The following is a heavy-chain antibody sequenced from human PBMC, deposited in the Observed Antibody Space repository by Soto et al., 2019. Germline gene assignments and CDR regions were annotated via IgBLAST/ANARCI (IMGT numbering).Heavy chain of an antibody. V-gene: IGHV4-30-4*01. Sequence: PSETLSLTCTVSGGSISSGDYYWSWIRQPPGKGLEWIGYIYYSGSTYYNPSLKSRVTISVDTSKNQFSLKLSSVTAADTAVYYCASILSPYYYDSSYLNWGQGTLVTVS. J-gene: IGHJ4*02. CDR2: IYYSGST. CDR1: GGSISSGDYY. D-gene: IGHD3-22*01. CDR3: ASILSPYYYDSSYLN.